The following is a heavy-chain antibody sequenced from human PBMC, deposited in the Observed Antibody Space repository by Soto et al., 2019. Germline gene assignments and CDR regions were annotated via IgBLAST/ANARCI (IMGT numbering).Heavy chain of an antibody. J-gene: IGHJ6*02. Sequence: SETLSLTXIVSGGSISSSSYYWGWIRQPPGKGLEWMGSVYHSGNTHNNPSLKSRATVSVDLSKNQFSLKLTSVTAADTAVYYCGRHAPTGVRGVGLDVWGQGTTVTVSS. D-gene: IGHD3-10*01. CDR2: VYHSGNT. CDR3: GRHAPTGVRGVGLDV. CDR1: GGSISSSSYY. V-gene: IGHV4-39*01.